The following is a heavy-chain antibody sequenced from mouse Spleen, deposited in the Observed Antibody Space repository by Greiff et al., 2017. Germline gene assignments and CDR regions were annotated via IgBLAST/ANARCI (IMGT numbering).Heavy chain of an antibody. V-gene: IGHV2-2*02. Sequence: VMLVESGPGLVAPSQSLSITCTVSGFSLTSYGVSWVRQPPGKGLEWLGVIWSGGSTDYNAAFISRLSISKDNSKSQVFFKMNSLQANDTAIYYCARNEDYVLFAYWGQGTLVTVSA. J-gene: IGHJ3*01. CDR1: GFSLTSYG. CDR3: ARNEDYVLFAY. D-gene: IGHD2-4*01. CDR2: IWSGGST.